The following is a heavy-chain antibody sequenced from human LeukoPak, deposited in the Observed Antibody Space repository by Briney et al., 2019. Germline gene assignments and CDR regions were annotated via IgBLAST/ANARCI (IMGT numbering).Heavy chain of an antibody. J-gene: IGHJ6*04. CDR1: GFTFDDYG. CDR2: ITWNGGST. Sequence: GGSLRLSCAASGFTFDDYGMSWVRRAPGKGLEWVSGITWNGGSTGYADSVKGRFTISRDNAKNSLYLQMNSLRAEDTAVYYCAELGITMIGGVWGKGTTVTISS. D-gene: IGHD3-10*02. V-gene: IGHV3-20*04. CDR3: AELGITMIGGV.